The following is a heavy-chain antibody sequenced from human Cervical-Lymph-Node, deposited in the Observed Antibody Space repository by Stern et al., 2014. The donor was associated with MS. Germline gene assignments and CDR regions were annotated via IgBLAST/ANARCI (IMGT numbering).Heavy chain of an antibody. J-gene: IGHJ6*02. CDR1: GGTFSSYA. Sequence: VQLEESGAEVKKPGSSVKVSCKASGGTFSSYAISWVRQAPGQGLEWMGGIITIFGTANYAQKFQGRVTITADESTSTAYMELSSLRSEDTAVYYCAREVRIAAAGFYYYGMDVWGQGTTVTVSS. CDR2: IITIFGTA. V-gene: IGHV1-69*01. CDR3: AREVRIAAAGFYYYGMDV. D-gene: IGHD6-13*01.